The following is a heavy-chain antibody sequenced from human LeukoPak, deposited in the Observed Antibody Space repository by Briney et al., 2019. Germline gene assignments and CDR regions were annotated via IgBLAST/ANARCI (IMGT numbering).Heavy chain of an antibody. Sequence: SETLSLTCTVSGGSISSYYWSWIRQPPGKGLEWIGYIYYSGSTNYNPSLKSRVTISVDTSKNQFSLKLSSVTAADTAVYYCARSEGYSYGYWGQGTLVTVSS. CDR2: IYYSGST. D-gene: IGHD5-18*01. V-gene: IGHV4-59*08. CDR3: ARSEGYSYGY. CDR1: GGSISSYY. J-gene: IGHJ4*02.